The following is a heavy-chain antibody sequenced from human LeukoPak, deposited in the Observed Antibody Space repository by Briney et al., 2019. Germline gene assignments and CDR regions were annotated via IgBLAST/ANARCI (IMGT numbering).Heavy chain of an antibody. CDR3: VRGAVPASSSFDP. CDR2: INSDGSIT. CDR1: GFTLSNYW. J-gene: IGHJ5*02. Sequence: GGSLRLSCAASGFTLSNYWMYWVRQAPGKGLVWVSRINSDGSITTYADSVKGRFTISRDNAKNTLYLQMSSLRAEDTAVYYCVRGAVPASSSFDPWGQGTLVTVSS. V-gene: IGHV3-74*01. D-gene: IGHD2-15*01.